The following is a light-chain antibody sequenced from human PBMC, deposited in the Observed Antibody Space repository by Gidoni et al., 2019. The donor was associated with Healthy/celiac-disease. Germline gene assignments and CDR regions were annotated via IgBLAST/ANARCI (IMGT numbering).Light chain of an antibody. J-gene: IGKJ4*01. CDR1: QDISNY. CDR3: QQYDNLPLT. CDR2: DAS. V-gene: IGKV1-33*01. Sequence: DIQMTQAPSSLSASGGDRDPITCQASQDISNYLNWYQQKPGKAPKLLIYDASNLETGVPSRFSGSGSGTDFTFTISSLQPEDIATYYCQQYDNLPLTFGGGTKVEIK.